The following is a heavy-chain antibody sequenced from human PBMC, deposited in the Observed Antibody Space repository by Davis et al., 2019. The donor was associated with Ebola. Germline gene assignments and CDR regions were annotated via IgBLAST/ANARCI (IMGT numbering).Heavy chain of an antibody. CDR2: IKQDGSEK. J-gene: IGHJ2*01. V-gene: IGHV3-7*03. CDR1: GFTFSSYS. CDR3: GGSWGDYWYFDL. D-gene: IGHD6-13*01. Sequence: GGSLRLSCAASGFTFSSYSMSWVRQAPGKGLEWVANIKQDGSEKYYVDSVKGRFTISRDNAKNSLYLQMNSLRAEDTAVYYCGGSWGDYWYFDLWGRGTLVTVSS.